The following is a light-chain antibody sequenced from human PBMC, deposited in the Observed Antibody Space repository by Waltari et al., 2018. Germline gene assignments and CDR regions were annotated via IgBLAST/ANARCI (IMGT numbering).Light chain of an antibody. J-gene: IGKJ1*01. Sequence: DIVLTQSPGTLSLSPGERATLSCRASQSVSRTLAWYQQKPGQAPRLLIYGASTRATGIPERVSGGGSGTDFSLTINRLEPEDFAVYYCQHYVRLPATFGQGTKVEIK. V-gene: IGKV3-20*01. CDR3: QHYVRLPAT. CDR1: QSVSRT. CDR2: GAS.